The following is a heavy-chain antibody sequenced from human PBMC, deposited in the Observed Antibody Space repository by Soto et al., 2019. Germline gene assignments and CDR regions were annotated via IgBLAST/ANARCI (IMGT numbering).Heavy chain of an antibody. Sequence: GGSLRLSCAVSGFTFTDYAMTWVRQAPGKGLEWVSTLSGSGISTYDADFVKGRFTISRDNSKNMLYLQMNSLRAEDTAIYYCAKELVGALYFGMDVWGQGTTVTVSS. J-gene: IGHJ6*02. D-gene: IGHD6-6*01. V-gene: IGHV3-23*01. CDR2: LSGSGIST. CDR1: GFTFTDYA. CDR3: AKELVGALYFGMDV.